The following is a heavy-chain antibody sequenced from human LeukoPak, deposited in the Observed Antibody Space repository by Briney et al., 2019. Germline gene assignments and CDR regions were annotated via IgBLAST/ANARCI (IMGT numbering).Heavy chain of an antibody. CDR2: ISGSGGST. CDR1: GFTFSTYA. D-gene: IGHD6-13*01. J-gene: IGHJ4*02. Sequence: TGGSLRLSCVVSGFTFSTYAMSWVRQAPGKGLEWVSAISGSGGSTYYADSVKGRFTISRDNSKNTLYLQMNSLRAEDTAVYYCAKDEAAAGIFDYWGQGTLVTVSS. CDR3: AKDEAAAGIFDY. V-gene: IGHV3-23*01.